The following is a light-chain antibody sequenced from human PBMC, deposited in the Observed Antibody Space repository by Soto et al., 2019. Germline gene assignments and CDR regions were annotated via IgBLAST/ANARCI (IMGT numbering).Light chain of an antibody. J-gene: IGLJ3*02. CDR2: DVN. CDR3: GSYAGSNTWV. CDR1: ISDVGVYNY. Sequence: QSALTQPRSVSGSPGQSVTISCTGTISDVGVYNYVSWYQQHPGKAPKLMIYDVNKRPSGVPDRFSGSKSGNTASLTISGLQAEDEADYCCGSYAGSNTWVFGGGTKLTVL. V-gene: IGLV2-11*01.